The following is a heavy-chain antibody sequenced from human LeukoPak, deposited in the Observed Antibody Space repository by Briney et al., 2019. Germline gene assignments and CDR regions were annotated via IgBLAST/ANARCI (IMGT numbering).Heavy chain of an antibody. J-gene: IGHJ4*02. CDR2: VSGTSEYI. V-gene: IGHV3-21*06. CDR3: ARWYSSGWYSDY. D-gene: IGHD6-19*01. CDR1: GFTFSSYA. Sequence: GGSLRLSCAASGFTFSSYAMHWVRQAPGKGLEWVSSVSGTSEYIYYADSVRGRFTISRDNAKNTVYLQMNSLRAEDTAVYYCARWYSSGWYSDYWGQGTLVTVSS.